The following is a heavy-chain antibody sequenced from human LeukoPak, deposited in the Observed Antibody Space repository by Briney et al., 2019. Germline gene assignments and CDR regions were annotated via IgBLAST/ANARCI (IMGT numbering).Heavy chain of an antibody. J-gene: IGHJ6*02. CDR3: ARSVDSWSRMDV. Sequence: PGGSLRLSCAASGFTFSDYYMSWIRQAPGKGLEWVSFISSSSSNTKYADSVKGRSTISRDNAKNSLYLQMNSLRAEDAAVYYCARSVDSWSRMDVWGQGTRVTVSS. CDR2: ISSSSSNT. V-gene: IGHV3-11*03. CDR1: GFTFSDYY. D-gene: IGHD4-11*01.